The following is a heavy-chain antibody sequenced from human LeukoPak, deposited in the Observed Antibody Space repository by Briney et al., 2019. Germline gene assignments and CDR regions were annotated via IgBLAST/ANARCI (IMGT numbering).Heavy chain of an antibody. J-gene: IGHJ4*02. D-gene: IGHD3-9*01. V-gene: IGHV4-59*12. CDR3: ASRYDILTGYPPHVFDY. CDR1: GGSISSYY. Sequence: SETLSLTCTVSGGSISSYYWSWIRQPPGKGLEWIGYIYYSGSTNYNPSLKSRVTISVDTSKNQFSLKLSSVTAADTAVYYCASRYDILTGYPPHVFDYWGQGTLVTASS. CDR2: IYYSGST.